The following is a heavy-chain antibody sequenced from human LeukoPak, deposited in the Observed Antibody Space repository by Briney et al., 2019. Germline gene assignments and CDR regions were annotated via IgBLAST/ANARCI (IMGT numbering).Heavy chain of an antibody. CDR2: INWNGGST. Sequence: AGGSLRLSCAASGFTFDDYGMSWVRQAPGKGLEWVSGINWNGGSTGYADSVKGRFTISRDNAKNSLYLQMNSLRAEDTALYYCARSGYDSSGYYSNWYFDLWGRGTLVTVSS. D-gene: IGHD3-22*01. CDR1: GFTFDDYG. CDR3: ARSGYDSSGYYSNWYFDL. J-gene: IGHJ2*01. V-gene: IGHV3-20*04.